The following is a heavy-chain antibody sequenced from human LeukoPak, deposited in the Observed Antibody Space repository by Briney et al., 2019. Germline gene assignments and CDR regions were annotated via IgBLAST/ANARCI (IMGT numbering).Heavy chain of an antibody. J-gene: IGHJ5*02. CDR2: INPNSGGT. CDR3: ARVSIFGGSLNA. CDR1: GYTFTGYY. Sequence: ASVKVSCKASGYTFTGYYMHWVRQAPGQGLEWMGWINPNSGGTNYAQKFQGRVTMTRDMSTSTVYMELSSLRSEDTAVYYCARVSIFGGSLNAWGQGTLVTVSS. V-gene: IGHV1-2*02. D-gene: IGHD3-3*01.